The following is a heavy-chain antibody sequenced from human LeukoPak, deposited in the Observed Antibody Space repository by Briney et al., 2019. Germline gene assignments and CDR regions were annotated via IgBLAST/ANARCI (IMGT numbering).Heavy chain of an antibody. CDR3: ARDSSSSRNKFDY. CDR2: ISSSGNTM. D-gene: IGHD6-6*01. V-gene: IGHV3-48*03. CDR1: GFTFSSYE. Sequence: GGSLRLSCAASGFTFSSYEMNWVRQAPGKGLEWVSYISSSGNTMYYADSVKGRFTISRDNAKNSLHLQMNSLRAEDTAVYYCARDSSSSRNKFDYWGQGTLVTVSS. J-gene: IGHJ4*02.